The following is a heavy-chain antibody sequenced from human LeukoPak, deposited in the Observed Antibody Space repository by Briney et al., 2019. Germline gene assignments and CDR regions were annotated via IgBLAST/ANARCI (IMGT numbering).Heavy chain of an antibody. V-gene: IGHV3-21*01. CDR1: GFTFSSYS. CDR3: ARDDRKQQLAPGVGY. Sequence: PGESLRLSCAASGFTFSSYSMNWVRQAPGKGLEWVSSISSSSSYIYYADSVKGRFTISRDNAKNSLYLQMNSLRAEDTAVYYCARDDRKQQLAPGVGYWGQGTLVTVSS. CDR2: ISSSSSYI. J-gene: IGHJ4*02. D-gene: IGHD6-13*01.